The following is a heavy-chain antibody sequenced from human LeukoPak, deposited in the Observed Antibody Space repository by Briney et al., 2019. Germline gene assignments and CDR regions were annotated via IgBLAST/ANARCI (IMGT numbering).Heavy chain of an antibody. V-gene: IGHV1-3*01. D-gene: IGHD5-24*01. J-gene: IGHJ4*02. Sequence: ASVKVSCKASEYTFTDYAINWVRQAPGQRLEWMGWINAGNGNTKYSQKFQGRVTITRDTSASTAYRELSSLTSEDTAVYYCARGRWSATTATYYLDFWGQGTLVTVSS. CDR1: EYTFTDYA. CDR2: INAGNGNT. CDR3: ARGRWSATTATYYLDF.